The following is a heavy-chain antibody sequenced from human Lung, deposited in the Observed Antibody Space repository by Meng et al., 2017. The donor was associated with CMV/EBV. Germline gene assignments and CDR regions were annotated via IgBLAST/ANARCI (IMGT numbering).Heavy chain of an antibody. CDR1: GFTFSSYE. V-gene: IGHV3-48*03. CDR3: ARDRPYYDFWSGYGMDV. J-gene: IGHJ6*02. D-gene: IGHD3-3*01. CDR2: ISSSGSTI. Sequence: GGSLRLSCAASGFTFSSYEMNWVRQAPGKGLEWVSYISSSGSTIYYADSVKGRFTISRDNAKNSLYLQMNSLRAEDTAVYYCARDRPYYDFWSGYGMDVWGQGTTVTVSS.